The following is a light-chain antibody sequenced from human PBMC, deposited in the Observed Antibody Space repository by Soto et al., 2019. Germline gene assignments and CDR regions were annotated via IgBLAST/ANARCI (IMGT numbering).Light chain of an antibody. CDR3: QQYNTHLT. J-gene: IGKJ4*01. Sequence: MTQSPDTLSVSLGDRVTITCRASQSISSWLAWYQQKPGKAPKLLIYDASSLESGVPSRFSGSGSGTEFTLTIRSLQPDDFATYYCQQYNTHLTFGGGTKVDIK. CDR2: DAS. V-gene: IGKV1-5*01. CDR1: QSISSW.